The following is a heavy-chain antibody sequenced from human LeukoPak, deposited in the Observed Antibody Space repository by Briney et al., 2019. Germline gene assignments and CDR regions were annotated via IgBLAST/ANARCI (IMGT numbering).Heavy chain of an antibody. J-gene: IGHJ3*01. CDR3: AKDPNGDYVGAFDF. D-gene: IGHD4-17*01. Sequence: GGSLRLSCSASGFTFRSYGMIWVRQAPGKGLEWVSDIKGDGGGAHYADSVKGRFTISRDNSKNTLYLQMNSLRVEDTAIYYCAKDPNGDYVGAFDFWGQGTMVTVSS. CDR2: IKGDGGGA. V-gene: IGHV3-23*01. CDR1: GFTFRSYG.